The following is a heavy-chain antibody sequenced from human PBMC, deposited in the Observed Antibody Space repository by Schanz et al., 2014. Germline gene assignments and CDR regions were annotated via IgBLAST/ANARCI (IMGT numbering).Heavy chain of an antibody. Sequence: VQLVESGGGLVQPGGSLRLSCAASGITLSGYGLHWVRQAPGKGLEWVGFIFFDGRNTSYAYSVKVRFTISRDNSKNTVNLQMHSLRPEHADMAVCAREREEVATEGSCFDYWGQGTLVTVSS. CDR1: GITLSGYG. V-gene: IGHV3-30*03. D-gene: IGHD1-1*01. CDR2: IFFDGRNT. J-gene: IGHJ4*02. CDR3: AREREEVATEGSCFDY.